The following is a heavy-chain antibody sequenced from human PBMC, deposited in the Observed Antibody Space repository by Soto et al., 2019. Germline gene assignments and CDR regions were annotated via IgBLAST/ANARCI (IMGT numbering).Heavy chain of an antibody. J-gene: IGHJ6*02. D-gene: IGHD3-22*01. CDR1: GFTFSSPW. CDR3: AKDQNYYDSSGYYQYYYYYYGMDV. V-gene: IGHV3-74*01. CDR2: INSDGSDT. Sequence: PGGSLRLSCVASGFTFSSPWMHWVRQSPGKGLVWVSRINSDGSDTTYADSVKGRFTISRDNSKNTLYLQMNSLRAEDTVVYYCAKDQNYYDSSGYYQYYYYYYGMDVWGQGTTVTVSS.